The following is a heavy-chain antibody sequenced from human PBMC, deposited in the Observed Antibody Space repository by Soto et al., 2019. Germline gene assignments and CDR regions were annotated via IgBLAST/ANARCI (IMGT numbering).Heavy chain of an antibody. CDR1: GGSISSSNW. D-gene: IGHD3-16*01. CDR2: IYHSGST. J-gene: IGHJ6*02. CDR3: VRAPIGNTYDYVWGSDYGMDV. Sequence: QVQLQESGPGLVKPSGTLSLTCAVSGGSISSSNWWSWVRQPPGKGLEWIGEIYHSGSTNYNPSLKSRVTISVDKSKNQFSLKLSSVTAADTAVYYCVRAPIGNTYDYVWGSDYGMDVWGQGTTVTVSS. V-gene: IGHV4-4*02.